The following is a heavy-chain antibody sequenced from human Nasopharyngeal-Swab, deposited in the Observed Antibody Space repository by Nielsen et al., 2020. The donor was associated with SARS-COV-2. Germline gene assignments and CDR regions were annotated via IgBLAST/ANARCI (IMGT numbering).Heavy chain of an antibody. CDR1: GGSFSGYY. V-gene: IGHV4-34*01. CDR2: INHRGRA. D-gene: IGHD2-21*02. CDR3: ARVREMTATFYYYYGLDV. J-gene: IGHJ6*02. Sequence: SETLSLTCAVYGGSFSGYYWSWIRQPPGKGLEWIGEINHRGRANHNPSLKSRVTISIDTSKNQFSLKLYSLTAADTAVYYCARVREMTATFYYYYGLDVWGLGTTVTVSS.